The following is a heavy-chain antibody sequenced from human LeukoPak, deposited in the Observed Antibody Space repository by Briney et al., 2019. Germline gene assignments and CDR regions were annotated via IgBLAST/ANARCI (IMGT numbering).Heavy chain of an antibody. J-gene: IGHJ6*03. CDR1: GGSFSDYY. Sequence: SETLSLTCAVYGGSFSDYYWSWIRQPPGKGLEWIGEINPSGSTNYSPSLKSRVTISVDTSTNQLSLKLSSVAAADTAVYFCARVGYSYVINDWSRTGLGAYPTRYYYHMDVWDKGTTVTVSS. CDR3: ARVGYSYVINDWSRTGLGAYPTRYYYHMDV. CDR2: INPSGST. D-gene: IGHD5-18*01. V-gene: IGHV4-34*01.